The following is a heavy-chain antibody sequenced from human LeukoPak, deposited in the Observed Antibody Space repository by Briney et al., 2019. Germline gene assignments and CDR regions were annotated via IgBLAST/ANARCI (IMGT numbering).Heavy chain of an antibody. CDR2: ISYDGSNK. V-gene: IGHV3-30*04. CDR3: AKDRCSNGIGCYYYYMDV. J-gene: IGHJ6*03. CDR1: GFTFSSYA. D-gene: IGHD2-8*01. Sequence: GRSLRLSCAASGFTFSSYAMHWVRQAPGKGLEWVAVISYDGSNKYYADSVKGRFTISRDNSKNTLYLQMNSLRAEDTAVYYCAKDRCSNGIGCYYYYMDVWGKGTTVTISS.